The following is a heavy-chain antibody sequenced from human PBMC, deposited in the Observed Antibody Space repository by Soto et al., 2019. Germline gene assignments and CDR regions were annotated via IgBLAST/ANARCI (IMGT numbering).Heavy chain of an antibody. J-gene: IGHJ5*02. V-gene: IGHV1-69*01. Sequence: QVQLVQSGAEVKKPGSSVKVSCKASGGTFSSYAISWVRQAPGQGLEWMGGIIPIFGTANYAQKFQGRVTITADESTSTAYMELSSLRSEDTAVYYCASDLAVAGTRGYNWFDPWGQGTLVTVSS. CDR3: ASDLAVAGTRGYNWFDP. CDR2: IIPIFGTA. D-gene: IGHD6-19*01. CDR1: GGTFSSYA.